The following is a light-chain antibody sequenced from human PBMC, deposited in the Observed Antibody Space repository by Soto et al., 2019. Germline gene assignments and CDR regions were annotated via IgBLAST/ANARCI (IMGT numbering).Light chain of an antibody. Sequence: EIVLTQSPGTLSLSPVERATLSFRASQSVTNNYLAWFQQKPGQAPRLLMYGASSRATGIADRFSGSGSGTDFTLTISRLEPEDFALYYCQQYGYSPITFGQGTRLEIK. CDR2: GAS. CDR1: QSVTNNY. J-gene: IGKJ5*01. V-gene: IGKV3-20*01. CDR3: QQYGYSPIT.